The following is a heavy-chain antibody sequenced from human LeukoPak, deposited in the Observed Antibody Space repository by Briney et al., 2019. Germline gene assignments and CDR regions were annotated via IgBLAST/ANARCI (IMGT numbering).Heavy chain of an antibody. V-gene: IGHV4-39*07. D-gene: IGHD3-3*01. CDR3: AREGQSGYSLGY. Sequence: SETLSLTCTVSGGSMTSSTYYWGWIRQPPGKRLEWIGSIYYRGTTSYNPSLKSRVTISVDTSKNQFSLKLSSVTAADTAVYYCAREGQSGYSLGYWGQGTLVTVSS. CDR2: IYYRGTT. J-gene: IGHJ4*02. CDR1: GGSMTSSTYY.